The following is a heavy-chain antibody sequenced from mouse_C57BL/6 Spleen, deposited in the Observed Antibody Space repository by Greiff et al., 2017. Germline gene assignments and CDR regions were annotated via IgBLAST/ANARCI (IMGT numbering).Heavy chain of an antibody. CDR1: GYSITSGYY. Sequence: EVKLQESGPGLVKPSQSLSLTCSVTGYSITSGYYWNWIRQFPGNKLEWMGYISYDGSNNYNPSLKNRISITRDTSKNQFFLKLNSVTTEDTATYYCARKGSDYYAMDYWGQGTSVTVSS. CDR2: ISYDGSN. D-gene: IGHD3-2*02. CDR3: ARKGSDYYAMDY. V-gene: IGHV3-6*01. J-gene: IGHJ4*01.